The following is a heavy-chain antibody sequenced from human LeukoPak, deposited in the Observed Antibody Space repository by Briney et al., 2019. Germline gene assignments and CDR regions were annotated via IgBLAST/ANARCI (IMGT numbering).Heavy chain of an antibody. CDR1: GYTFTGYY. V-gene: IGHV1-2*02. CDR2: INPNSGGT. D-gene: IGHD7-27*01. Sequence: ASVKVSCKASGYTFTGYYMHSVRQAPGHGGEWMGWINPNSGGTNYAQKFQGRVTMTRDTPISTAYMERSRLRSDDTAVYYCAREPPELGSPDYWGQGTLVTVSS. CDR3: AREPPELGSPDY. J-gene: IGHJ4*02.